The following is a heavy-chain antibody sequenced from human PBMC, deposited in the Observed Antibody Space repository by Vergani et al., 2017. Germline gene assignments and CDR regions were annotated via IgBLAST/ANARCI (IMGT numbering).Heavy chain of an antibody. CDR3: ARDLRLLYNRFDP. Sequence: QVQLVESGRGVVQPGRSLRLPCAASGFTFNQYGMHWVRQDPGKGLEWVAVTWYDGNNQQYADSVKGRFTISRDNSKSTMYLQMNSLIHEDTGVYYCARDLRLLYNRFDPWGQGTLVTVSS. D-gene: IGHD1-14*01. CDR2: TWYDGNNQ. J-gene: IGHJ5*02. CDR1: GFTFNQYG. V-gene: IGHV3-33*01.